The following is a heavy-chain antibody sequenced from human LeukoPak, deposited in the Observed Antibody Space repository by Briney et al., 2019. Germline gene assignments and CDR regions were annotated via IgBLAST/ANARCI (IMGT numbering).Heavy chain of an antibody. D-gene: IGHD2-15*01. Sequence: GASVKVSCKASGGTFSSYAISWVRQAPGQGLEWMGGIIPIFGTANYAQKFQGRVTITADESTSTAYMELSSLRSEDTAVYYCARSGSPYCSGGSCYHRFDYWGQGTPVTVSS. CDR2: IIPIFGTA. V-gene: IGHV1-69*13. CDR3: ARSGSPYCSGGSCYHRFDY. J-gene: IGHJ4*02. CDR1: GGTFSSYA.